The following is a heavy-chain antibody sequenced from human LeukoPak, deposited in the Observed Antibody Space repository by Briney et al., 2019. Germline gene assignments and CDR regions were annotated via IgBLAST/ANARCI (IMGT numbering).Heavy chain of an antibody. CDR2: IYSGGST. CDR1: GLTVSNNY. Sequence: PGGSLRLSCAASGLTVSNNYMSWVRQAPGKGLEWVSVIYSGGSTYYADSVKGRFTISRDNSKNTLYLQMNSLRAEDTAVYYCARDVRGSYDYWGQGTLVTVSS. D-gene: IGHD3-10*02. J-gene: IGHJ4*02. CDR3: ARDVRGSYDY. V-gene: IGHV3-53*01.